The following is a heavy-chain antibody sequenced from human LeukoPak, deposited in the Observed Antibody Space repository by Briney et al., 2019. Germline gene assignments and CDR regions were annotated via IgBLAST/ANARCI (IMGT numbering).Heavy chain of an antibody. CDR1: GGSVSSGSYY. D-gene: IGHD3-10*01. J-gene: IGHJ4*02. CDR3: ARDEALSGEGLDY. V-gene: IGHV4-61*01. Sequence: KPSETLSLTCTVSGGSVSSGSYYWSWIRLPPGKGLEWIGYIYYGGTTNYNPSLKSRVTISVDTSKNQFSLKLSSVTAADTAVYYCARDEALSGEGLDYWGQGTLVTVSS. CDR2: IYYGGTT.